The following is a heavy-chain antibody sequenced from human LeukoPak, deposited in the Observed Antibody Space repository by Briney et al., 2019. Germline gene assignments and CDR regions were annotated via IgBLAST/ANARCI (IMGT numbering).Heavy chain of an antibody. Sequence: SETLSLTCTVSGGSISSSSYYWGWIRQPPGKGLEWIGSIYYSGSTYYNPSLKSRVTISVDTSKNQFSLKLSSVTAADTAVYYCARPARSGYDNFDYWGQGTLVTVSS. CDR1: GGSISSSSYY. CDR3: ARPARSGYDNFDY. CDR2: IYYSGST. V-gene: IGHV4-39*01. D-gene: IGHD6-13*01. J-gene: IGHJ4*02.